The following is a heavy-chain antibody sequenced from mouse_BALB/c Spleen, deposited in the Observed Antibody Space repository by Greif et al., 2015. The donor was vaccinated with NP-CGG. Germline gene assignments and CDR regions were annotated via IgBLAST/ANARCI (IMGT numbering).Heavy chain of an antibody. CDR3: ALYYYGRSGFDY. CDR1: GFNIKDTY. Sequence: VQLQQSGAELVKPGASVKLSCTASGFNIKDTYMHWVKQRPEQGLEWIGRIDPANGNPKYDPKLQGTAPITTETFSNIAYLQLSSLTSEGTAVYYCALYYYGRSGFDYGGQGTTLTVSS. V-gene: IGHV14-3*02. J-gene: IGHJ2*01. CDR2: IDPANGNP. D-gene: IGHD1-1*01.